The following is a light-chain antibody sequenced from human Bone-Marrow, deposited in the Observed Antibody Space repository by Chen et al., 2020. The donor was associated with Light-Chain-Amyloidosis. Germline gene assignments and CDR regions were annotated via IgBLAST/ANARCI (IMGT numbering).Light chain of an antibody. CDR3: QQYYSTPIT. CDR1: QSVLYSSNNNNY. Sequence: DIVMTQSPDSLAVSLGEGATINCKSSQSVLYSSNNNNYLAWYQHKPGQPPKLLIYWASTRQFGVPDRFSGSGSGTDFTLTISSLQAEDVAVYYCQQYYSTPITFGQGTRLEIK. J-gene: IGKJ5*01. V-gene: IGKV4-1*01. CDR2: WAS.